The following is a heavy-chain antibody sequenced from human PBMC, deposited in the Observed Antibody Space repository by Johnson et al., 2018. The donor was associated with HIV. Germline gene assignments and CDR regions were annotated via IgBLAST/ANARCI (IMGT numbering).Heavy chain of an antibody. CDR1: GFIFSNAW. J-gene: IGHJ3*02. CDR3: AKDQWSSSWTNDAFDI. Sequence: EVQLVESGGGLVKPGGSLRLSCAASGFIFSNAWMSWVRQAPGKGLEWVGRIKRKTYGGTTDYAAPVTGRFTISKSESKNTLYLQRNSRSAEDTAVYYCAKDQWSSSWTNDAFDIWGQGTMVTVSS. CDR2: IKRKTYGGTT. V-gene: IGHV3-15*01. D-gene: IGHD6-13*01.